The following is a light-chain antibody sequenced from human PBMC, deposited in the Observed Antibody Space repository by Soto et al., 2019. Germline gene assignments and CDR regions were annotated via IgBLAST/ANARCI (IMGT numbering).Light chain of an antibody. V-gene: IGLV2-14*03. Sequence: QSVLTQPASVSGSPGQSITISCTGTSSDIGGYNYVSWYQQHPGKAPKLMIYDVANRPSGVSNRFSGSKSDNTASLTISGLQAEDEADYYCSSYTSSSTLVVFGGGTKSPS. CDR1: SSDIGGYNY. J-gene: IGLJ2*01. CDR2: DVA. CDR3: SSYTSSSTLVV.